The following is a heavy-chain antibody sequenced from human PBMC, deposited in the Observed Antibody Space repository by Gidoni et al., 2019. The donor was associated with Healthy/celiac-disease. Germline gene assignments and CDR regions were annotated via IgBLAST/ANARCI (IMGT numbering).Heavy chain of an antibody. Sequence: VQLLASVRGFLPPAGSLTLSCAASAFTVSSKYMSWVRQAPGKGLEWFSVIYSGGSTYYADPVKGRFTISRHKSKNKVYLKMNSMRAEDTAVYYCAWGADGGDGAFDIWGQGTMVTVSS. CDR2: IYSGGST. V-gene: IGHV3-53*04. CDR3: AWGADGGDGAFDI. J-gene: IGHJ3*02. CDR1: AFTVSSKY. D-gene: IGHD2-21*01.